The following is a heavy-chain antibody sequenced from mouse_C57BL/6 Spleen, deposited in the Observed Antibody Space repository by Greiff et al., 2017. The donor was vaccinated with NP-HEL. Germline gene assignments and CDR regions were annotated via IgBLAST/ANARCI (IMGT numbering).Heavy chain of an antibody. V-gene: IGHV1-69*01. J-gene: IGHJ1*03. CDR1: GYTFTSYW. Sequence: QVQLQQPGAELVMPGASVKLSCKASGYTFTSYWMHWVKQRPGQGLEWIGEIDPSDSYTNYNQKFKGKSTLTVDKSSSTAYMQLSSLTSEDSAVYYCARVDPQLGRYFDVWGTGTTVTVSS. D-gene: IGHD4-1*02. CDR2: IDPSDSYT. CDR3: ARVDPQLGRYFDV.